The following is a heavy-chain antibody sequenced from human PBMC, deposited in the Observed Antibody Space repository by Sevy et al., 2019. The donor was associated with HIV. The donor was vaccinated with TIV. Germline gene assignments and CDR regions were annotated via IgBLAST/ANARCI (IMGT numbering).Heavy chain of an antibody. V-gene: IGHV1-2*02. J-gene: IGHJ5*02. CDR2: INPNSGGT. CDR3: ARDPLRITMKVVVITSESWFDP. D-gene: IGHD3-22*01. CDR1: GYTFTGYY. Sequence: ASVKVSCKASGYTFTGYYMHWVRQAPGQGLEWMGWINPNSGGTNYAQRFQGRVTMTRDTSISTAYMELSRLRSDDTAVYYCARDPLRITMKVVVITSESWFDPWGQGTLVTVSS.